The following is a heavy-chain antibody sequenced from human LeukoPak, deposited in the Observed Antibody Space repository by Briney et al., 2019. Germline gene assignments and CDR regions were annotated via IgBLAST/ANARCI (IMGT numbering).Heavy chain of an antibody. V-gene: IGHV1-18*01. CDR3: ARHANGYSYGQPFDY. D-gene: IGHD5-18*01. CDR2: ISAYNGNT. CDR1: GYTFTSYG. J-gene: IGHJ4*02. Sequence: ASVKVSCKASGYTFTSYGISWVRQAPGQGLEWMGWISAYNGNTNYAQKLQGRVTMTTDTSTSTAYMELRSLRSDDTAVYYCARHANGYSYGQPFDYWGQGTLVTVSS.